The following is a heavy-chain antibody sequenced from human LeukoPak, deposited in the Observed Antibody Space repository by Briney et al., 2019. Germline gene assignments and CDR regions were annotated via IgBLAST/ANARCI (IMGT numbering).Heavy chain of an antibody. CDR1: GFIFSSYW. J-gene: IGHJ4*02. Sequence: PGGSLRLSCAASGFIFSSYWMSWVRQAPGKGLEWVANIKQDGSEKYYVDSVKGRFTISRDNAKNSLYLQMNSLRAEDTAVYYCARDSPTEYDYWGQGTLVTVSS. V-gene: IGHV3-7*03. D-gene: IGHD4-11*01. CDR2: IKQDGSEK. CDR3: ARDSPTEYDY.